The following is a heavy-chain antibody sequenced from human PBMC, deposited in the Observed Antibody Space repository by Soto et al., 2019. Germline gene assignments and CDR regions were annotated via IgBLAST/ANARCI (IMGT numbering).Heavy chain of an antibody. CDR1: GFTFSSYA. J-gene: IGHJ4*02. V-gene: IGHV3-23*01. CDR3: AKNSGYSGYVNTAFDY. D-gene: IGHD5-12*01. Sequence: EVQLLESGGGLVQPGGSLRLSCAASGFTFSSYAMTWVRQAPGTGLEWVSAISGSGGSTYYADSVKGRFTISRDNSKNTLYLQMNSLRAEDTAVYYCAKNSGYSGYVNTAFDYWAREPWSPSPQ. CDR2: ISGSGGST.